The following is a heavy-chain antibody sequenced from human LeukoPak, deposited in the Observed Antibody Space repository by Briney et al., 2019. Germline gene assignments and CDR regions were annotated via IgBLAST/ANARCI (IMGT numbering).Heavy chain of an antibody. CDR3: ARDFGAVAGMGNWFDP. V-gene: IGHV4-59*12. CDR2: IYYSGST. D-gene: IGHD6-19*01. J-gene: IGHJ5*02. Sequence: SETLSLTCTVSGGSISSYYWSWIRQPPGKGLEWIGYIYYSGSTNYNPSLKSRVTISVDTSKNQFSLKLSSVTAADTAVYYCARDFGAVAGMGNWFDPWGQGTLVTVSS. CDR1: GGSISSYY.